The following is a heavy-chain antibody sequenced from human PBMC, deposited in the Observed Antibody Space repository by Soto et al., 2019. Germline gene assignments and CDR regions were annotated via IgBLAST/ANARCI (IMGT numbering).Heavy chain of an antibody. CDR1: GASISGFY. D-gene: IGHD1-1*01. J-gene: IGHJ5*02. V-gene: IGHV4-4*07. CDR2: IYATGTT. CDR3: VRDGTKTLRDWFDP. Sequence: WETLSLTCTVAGASISGFYWSWIRKSAGKGLEWIGRIYATGTTDYNPPLKSRVMMSVDTSKKQFSLKLRSVIAADTAVYYCVRDGTKTLRDWFDPWGQGISVTVS.